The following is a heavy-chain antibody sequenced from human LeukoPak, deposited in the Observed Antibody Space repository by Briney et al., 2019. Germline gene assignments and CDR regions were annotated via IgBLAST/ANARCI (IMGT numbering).Heavy chain of an antibody. Sequence: SVKVSCKASGGTFSSYAISWVRQAPGQGLEWMGGIIPIFATANYAQKFQGRVTITADESTSTAYMELSSLRSEDTAVYYCGVAVAGTFNSWFDPWGQGTLVTVSS. CDR2: IIPIFATA. D-gene: IGHD6-19*01. J-gene: IGHJ5*02. CDR1: GGTFSSYA. CDR3: GVAVAGTFNSWFDP. V-gene: IGHV1-69*01.